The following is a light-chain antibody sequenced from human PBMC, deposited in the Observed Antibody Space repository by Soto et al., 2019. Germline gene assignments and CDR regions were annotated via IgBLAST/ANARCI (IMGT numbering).Light chain of an antibody. CDR2: DVS. Sequence: QSALTQPASVSGSPGQSITISCTGTSSDVGGYNYVSWYQQHPGKAPKLMIYDVSNRPSGVSNRFSGSKSSNTASLTISGLQAEDEADYYCSSYTSSSTCDVVFGGGTKVTVL. CDR1: SSDVGGYNY. J-gene: IGLJ2*01. CDR3: SSYTSSSTCDVV. V-gene: IGLV2-14*01.